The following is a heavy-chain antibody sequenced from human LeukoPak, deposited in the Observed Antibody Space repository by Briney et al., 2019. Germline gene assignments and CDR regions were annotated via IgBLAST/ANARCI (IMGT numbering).Heavy chain of an antibody. D-gene: IGHD4-17*01. V-gene: IGHV3-30*03. CDR2: ISYDGSNK. Sequence: PGRSLRLSCAASGFTFSSYGMHWVRQAPGKGLEWVAVISYDGSNKYYADSVKGRFTISRDNSKNTLYLQMNSLRAEDTAVYYCARTSNYGDYYFDYWGQGTLVTVSS. CDR1: GFTFSSYG. J-gene: IGHJ4*02. CDR3: ARTSNYGDYYFDY.